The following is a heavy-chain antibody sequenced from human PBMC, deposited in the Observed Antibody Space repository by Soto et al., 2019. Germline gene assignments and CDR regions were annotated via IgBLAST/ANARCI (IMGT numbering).Heavy chain of an antibody. Sequence: EVQVLESGGGLVQPGGSLRLSCAASGFTFGSYAMSWVSLAPGKGPEWVSSISGRGGTAYYADSVKGRFSISRDNSKNTLFLQMNSLRAGDTAVYYCAKDFLMYYYDTSGYGYFDYWGQGTLVTVSS. V-gene: IGHV3-23*01. J-gene: IGHJ4*02. CDR1: GFTFGSYA. CDR2: ISGRGGTA. CDR3: AKDFLMYYYDTSGYGYFDY. D-gene: IGHD3-22*01.